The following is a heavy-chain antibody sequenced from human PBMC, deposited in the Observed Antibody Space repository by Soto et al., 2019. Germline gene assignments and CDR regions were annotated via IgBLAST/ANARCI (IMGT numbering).Heavy chain of an antibody. D-gene: IGHD6-13*01. V-gene: IGHV3-23*01. CDR3: ANSIAAAGPPIVLFDY. CDR1: GFTFSSYA. J-gene: IGHJ4*02. CDR2: ISGSGGST. Sequence: EVQLLESGGGLVQPGGSLRLSCAASGFTFSSYAMSWVRQAPGKGLEWVSAISGSGGSTYYADAVKGRFTISRDNAKNTLYLQMNSLRAGDTAVYYCANSIAAAGPPIVLFDYWGQGTLVTVSS.